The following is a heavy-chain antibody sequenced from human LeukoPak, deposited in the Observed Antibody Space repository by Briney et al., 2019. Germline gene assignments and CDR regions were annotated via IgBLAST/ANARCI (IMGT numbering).Heavy chain of an antibody. CDR2: IIPIFGTA. CDR1: GGTFSSYA. J-gene: IGHJ4*02. Sequence: GASVKVSCKASGGTFSSYAISWVRQAPGQGLEWMGGIIPIFGTANYAQKFQGRVTITTDESTSTAYMELSSLRSEDTAVYYCATNGGWLQLVGWGQGTLVTVSS. V-gene: IGHV1-69*05. CDR3: ATNGGWLQLVG. D-gene: IGHD5-24*01.